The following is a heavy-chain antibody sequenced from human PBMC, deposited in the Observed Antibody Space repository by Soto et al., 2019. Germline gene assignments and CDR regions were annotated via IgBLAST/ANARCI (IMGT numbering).Heavy chain of an antibody. J-gene: IGHJ4*02. Sequence: ASVKVSCKASGYTFTSYDINWVRQATGQGLEWMGWMNPNSGTTGYAQKFQGRVTMTRDTSKSIAYMEVSRLRSEDTAMYYCARRNAEGVRTSCPLAYWGQGTLVTGSS. CDR2: MNPNSGTT. CDR3: ARRNAEGVRTSCPLAY. V-gene: IGHV1-8*01. D-gene: IGHD2-2*01. CDR1: GYTFTSYD.